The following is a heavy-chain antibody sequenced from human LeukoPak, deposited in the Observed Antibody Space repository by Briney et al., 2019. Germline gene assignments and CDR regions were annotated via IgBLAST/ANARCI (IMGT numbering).Heavy chain of an antibody. CDR1: GFAFRSYW. CDR3: ASDDSSGYYSSYFDY. D-gene: IGHD3-22*01. J-gene: IGHJ4*02. Sequence: WGSLRLSCAASGFAFRSYWMHWVRQAPGKGLVWVSRINSDGNSTTYADSVKGRFTISRDNAKNTLYLQMNSLRAEDTAVYYCASDDSSGYYSSYFDYWGQGTLVTVSS. CDR2: INSDGNST. V-gene: IGHV3-74*01.